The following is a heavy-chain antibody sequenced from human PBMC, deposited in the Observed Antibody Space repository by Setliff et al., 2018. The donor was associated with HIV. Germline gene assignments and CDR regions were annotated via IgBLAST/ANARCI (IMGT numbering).Heavy chain of an antibody. CDR3: ARHQGKYYDSSGYSGWFFDL. J-gene: IGHJ2*01. CDR1: GGSISSYY. CDR2: VYYTGST. D-gene: IGHD3-22*01. V-gene: IGHV4-59*08. Sequence: SETLSLTCTVSGGSISSYYWSWIRQPPGKGLEWIGYVYYTGSTNYNPSLKSRVTISIDTSKNQFSLKLGSVTAADTAVYYCARHQGKYYDSSGYSGWFFDLWGRGTLVTVSS.